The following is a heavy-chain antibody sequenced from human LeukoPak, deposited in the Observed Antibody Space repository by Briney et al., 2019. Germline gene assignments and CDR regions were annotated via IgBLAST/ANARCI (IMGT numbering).Heavy chain of an antibody. V-gene: IGHV3-23*01. CDR3: AKTQGAASGYDFDY. CDR2: ISGSGGST. J-gene: IGHJ4*02. D-gene: IGHD5-12*01. CDR1: GFTFSSYA. Sequence: GGSLRLSCAASGFTFSSYAMSWVREPPGRGRECGSAISGSGGSTYYADSVRGRFTVSRDNSKNTLYLQMNSLRAEDTAVYYCAKTQGAASGYDFDYGAQGTLVTVSS.